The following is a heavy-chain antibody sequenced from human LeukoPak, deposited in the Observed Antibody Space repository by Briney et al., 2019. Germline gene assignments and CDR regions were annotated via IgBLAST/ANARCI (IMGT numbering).Heavy chain of an antibody. J-gene: IGHJ5*02. Sequence: SVKVSCNASGYTFTSYDINWVRQAPGQGLEWMGRIIPILGIANYAQKFQGRVTITADKSTSTAYMELSSLRSEDTAVYYCARDSSAVVTARYNWFDPWGQGTLVTVSS. CDR2: IIPILGIA. V-gene: IGHV1-69*04. CDR3: ARDSSAVVTARYNWFDP. D-gene: IGHD2-21*02. CDR1: GYTFTSYD.